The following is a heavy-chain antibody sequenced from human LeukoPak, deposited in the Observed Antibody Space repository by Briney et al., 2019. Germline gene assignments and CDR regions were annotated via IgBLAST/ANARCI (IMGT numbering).Heavy chain of an antibody. Sequence: PGRSLRLSCAASGFTFSSYAMHWVRQAPGKGLEWVAVISYDGSNKYYADSVKGRFTISRDNYKNTLHLQMNSLRAEDTAVYYCARVGPAGTDDYWGQGTLVTVSS. D-gene: IGHD6-13*01. CDR3: ARVGPAGTDDY. CDR1: GFTFSSYA. CDR2: ISYDGSNK. V-gene: IGHV3-30-3*01. J-gene: IGHJ4*02.